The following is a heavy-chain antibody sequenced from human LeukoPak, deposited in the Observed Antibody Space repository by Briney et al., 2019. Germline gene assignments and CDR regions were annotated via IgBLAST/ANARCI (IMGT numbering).Heavy chain of an antibody. D-gene: IGHD6-13*01. Sequence: SQTLPLTCAISGDSVSSNSAAWNWIRQSPSRGLEWLGRTYYRSKWFNDYATSLKSRITINPDTSKNQFSLQLKSMTPEDTAVYYCARETISASGSFLAYWGQGTLVTVSS. J-gene: IGHJ4*02. CDR3: ARETISASGSFLAY. CDR2: TYYRSKWFN. CDR1: GDSVSSNSAA. V-gene: IGHV6-1*01.